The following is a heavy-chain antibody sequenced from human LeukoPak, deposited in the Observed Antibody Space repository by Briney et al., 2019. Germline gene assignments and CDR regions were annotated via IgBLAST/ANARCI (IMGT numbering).Heavy chain of an antibody. V-gene: IGHV5-51*01. CDR3: ARRLLGYCSGGSCENYFDY. CDR2: IYPGDSDT. J-gene: IGHJ4*02. D-gene: IGHD2-15*01. CDR1: GYRFTSYW. Sequence: GESLKISCKGSGYRFTSYWIGWVRQMPGKGLEWMGIIYPGDSDTRYSPSFQGQVTISADKSISTAYLQWSSLKASDTAMYYCARRLLGYCSGGSCENYFDYWGQGTLVTVSS.